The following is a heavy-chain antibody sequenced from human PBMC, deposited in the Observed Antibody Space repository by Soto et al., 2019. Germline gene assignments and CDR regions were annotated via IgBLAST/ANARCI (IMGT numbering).Heavy chain of an antibody. J-gene: IGHJ4*02. CDR2: ISFDGSHK. CDR1: GFTFSNYG. Sequence: QVLLVESGGGVVQPGRSLRLSCAGSGFTFSNYGLHWVRQAPGKGLDWVSFISFDGSHKYYADSVKGRFTISRDNSTNMLYLQIDSLTTEDTAVYYCAKDGAPQYCSRSSCHPAGAYWGQGTLVTVSS. V-gene: IGHV3-30*18. CDR3: AKDGAPQYCSRSSCHPAGAY. D-gene: IGHD2-15*01.